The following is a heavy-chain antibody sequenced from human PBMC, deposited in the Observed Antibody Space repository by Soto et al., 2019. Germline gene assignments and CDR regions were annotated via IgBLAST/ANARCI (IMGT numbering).Heavy chain of an antibody. CDR3: ARDWGACTPGECYSHGFDL. J-gene: IGHJ3*01. CDR2: SWHDGRHL. V-gene: IGHV3-33*01. D-gene: IGHD2-21*01. CDR1: GFTLDTYG. Sequence: QEQLVESGGGMVQPGGSLRLSCAVSGFTLDTYGMHWVRQAAGQGLEWVAVSWHDGRHLDYADSVRGRFTVFRDDSNNTLFLEMNGLRGDDTAVYYCARDWGACTPGECYSHGFDLWGQGTLATVSS.